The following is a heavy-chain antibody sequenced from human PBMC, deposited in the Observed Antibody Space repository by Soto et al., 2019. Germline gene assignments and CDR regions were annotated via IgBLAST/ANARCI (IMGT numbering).Heavy chain of an antibody. J-gene: IGHJ4*02. CDR3: ASQGIAVAGPPRPFDY. CDR2: IWYDGSNK. V-gene: IGHV3-33*01. Sequence: QVQLVESGGGVVQPGRSLRLSCAASGFTFSSYGMHWVRQAPGKGLEWVAVIWYDGSNKYYADSVKGRFTISRDNSKNALYLQMNSLRAEDTAVYYCASQGIAVAGPPRPFDYWGQGTLVTVSS. CDR1: GFTFSSYG. D-gene: IGHD6-19*01.